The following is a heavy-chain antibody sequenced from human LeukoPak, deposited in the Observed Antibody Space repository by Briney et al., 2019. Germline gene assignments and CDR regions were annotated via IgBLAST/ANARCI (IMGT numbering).Heavy chain of an antibody. CDR1: GYTLTELS. Sequence: ASVKVSCKVSGYTLTELSMHWVRQPPGKGLEWMGGFDPEDGETIYAQKFQGRVTMTEDTSTDTAYMELSSLRSEDTAVYYCATGGGPNSARWDYYYYYMDVWGKGTTVTVSS. J-gene: IGHJ6*03. V-gene: IGHV1-24*01. CDR3: ATGGGPNSARWDYYYYYMDV. CDR2: FDPEDGET. D-gene: IGHD6-6*01.